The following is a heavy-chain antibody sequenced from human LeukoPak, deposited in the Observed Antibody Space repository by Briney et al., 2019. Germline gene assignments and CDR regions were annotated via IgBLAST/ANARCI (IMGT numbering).Heavy chain of an antibody. CDR1: GFTFTNAW. D-gene: IGHD4-11*01. Sequence: GGSLRLSCAASGFTFTNAWMSWVRQAPGKGLEWVSAISGSGGSTYYADSVKGRFTISRDNSKNTLYLQMNSLRAEDTAVYYCAKRDYSNYDLDYWGQGTLVTVSS. CDR2: ISGSGGST. CDR3: AKRDYSNYDLDY. J-gene: IGHJ4*02. V-gene: IGHV3-23*01.